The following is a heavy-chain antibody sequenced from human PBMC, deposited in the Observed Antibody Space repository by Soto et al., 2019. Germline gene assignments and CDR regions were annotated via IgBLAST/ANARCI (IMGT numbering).Heavy chain of an antibody. CDR1: GYTFNIYG. V-gene: IGHV1-18*04. CDR3: ARGGTGAYSSGRYDY. D-gene: IGHD6-19*01. Sequence: QVQLVQAGAEVMKPGASVMLSCKASGYTFNIYGLSWVRQAPGQGLAWMGWFSGYNGNTNYSHQLQGRVTVTTDKSTRRAYMEVRSLRSDDTAVYYCARGGTGAYSSGRYDYWGQGTLVTVSS. J-gene: IGHJ4*02. CDR2: FSGYNGNT.